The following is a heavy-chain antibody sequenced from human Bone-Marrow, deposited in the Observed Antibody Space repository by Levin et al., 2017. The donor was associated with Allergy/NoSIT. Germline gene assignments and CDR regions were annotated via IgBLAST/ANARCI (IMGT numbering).Heavy chain of an antibody. CDR2: VAKDGSEK. J-gene: IGHJ4*02. Sequence: GGSLRLSCVASGSTFTTYWMSWVRQALGKGLEWVANVAKDGSEKSYVDSVKGRFTISRDNAKDQLYLQMNSLRVEDTAVYYCARNKVWARDNWGEGTQVTVS. CDR3: ARNKVWARDN. D-gene: IGHD1/OR15-1a*01. V-gene: IGHV3-7*01. CDR1: GSTFTTYW.